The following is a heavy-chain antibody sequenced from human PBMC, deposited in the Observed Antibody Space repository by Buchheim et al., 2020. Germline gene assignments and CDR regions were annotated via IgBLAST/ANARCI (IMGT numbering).Heavy chain of an antibody. Sequence: QVQLVESGGGVVQPGRSLRLSCAASGFTFSSYGMHWVRQAPGKGLEWVAFIRYDGSNKYYADSVKGRFTISRDNSKNTLYLQMNSLRAEDTAVYYCAKGSTTMVRGVIIAPPDYWGQGT. CDR3: AKGSTTMVRGVIIAPPDY. CDR2: IRYDGSNK. D-gene: IGHD3-10*01. V-gene: IGHV3-30*02. J-gene: IGHJ4*02. CDR1: GFTFSSYG.